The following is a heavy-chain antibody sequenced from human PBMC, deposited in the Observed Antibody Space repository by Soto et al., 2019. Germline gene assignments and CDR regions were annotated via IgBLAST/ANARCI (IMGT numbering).Heavy chain of an antibody. CDR2: IYWDNDK. CDR3: VHSRCGGDCLQSYSSHYYYGLDV. D-gene: IGHD2-21*02. J-gene: IGHJ6*02. CDR1: GFSLNTGGLG. Sequence: QITLKESGPTLVKPTQTLTLTCTFSGFSLNTGGLGVGWIRQPPGKALEWLALIYWDNDKRYSPSLMSRLTITKDTSKNPVVLKMTNMDPVDAATYYCVHSRCGGDCLQSYSSHYYYGLDVWGQGTTVTVSS. V-gene: IGHV2-5*02.